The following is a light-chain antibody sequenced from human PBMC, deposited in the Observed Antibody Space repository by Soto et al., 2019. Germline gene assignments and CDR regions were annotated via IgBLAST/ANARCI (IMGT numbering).Light chain of an antibody. J-gene: IGLJ2*01. Sequence: QSVLTQPPSVSGAPGQRVTISCTGSSSNIGAGYDVHWYRQLPGTAPKLVIYGNRNRPSGVPDRFSGSKSGTSASLAIAGLQAEDEADYYCQSYDSSLSGSKVVFGGGTKVTVL. CDR3: QSYDSSLSGSKVV. V-gene: IGLV1-40*01. CDR1: SSNIGAGYD. CDR2: GNR.